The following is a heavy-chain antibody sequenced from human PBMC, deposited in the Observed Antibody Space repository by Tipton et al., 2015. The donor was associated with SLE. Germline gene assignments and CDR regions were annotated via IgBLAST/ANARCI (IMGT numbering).Heavy chain of an antibody. Sequence: LRLSCTVSGGSVSSGSYYWSWIRQPPGKGLEWIGYIYYSGSTNYNPSLKSRVTISVDTSKNQFSLKLSSVTAADTAVYYCARQAAAAGTGAFDIWGQGTMVTVSS. CDR3: ARQAAAAGTGAFDI. CDR2: IYYSGST. CDR1: GGSVSSGSYY. D-gene: IGHD6-13*01. V-gene: IGHV4-61*01. J-gene: IGHJ3*02.